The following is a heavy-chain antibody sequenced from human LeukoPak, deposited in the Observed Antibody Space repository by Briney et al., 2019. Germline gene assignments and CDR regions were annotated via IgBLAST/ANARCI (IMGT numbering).Heavy chain of an antibody. CDR3: ARDEANWGWGVGYYYMDV. CDR2: ISSSSSTI. Sequence: GGSLRLSCAASGFTFSSYSMNWVRQAPGKGLEWVSYISSSSSTIYYADSVKGRFTISRDNAKNSLYLQMNSLRAEDTAVYYCARDEANWGWGVGYYYMDVWGKGTTVTVSS. J-gene: IGHJ6*03. V-gene: IGHV3-48*01. D-gene: IGHD7-27*01. CDR1: GFTFSSYS.